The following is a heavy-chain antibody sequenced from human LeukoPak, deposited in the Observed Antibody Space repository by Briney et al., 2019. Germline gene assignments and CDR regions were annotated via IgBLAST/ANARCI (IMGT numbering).Heavy chain of an antibody. CDR3: AKVRWGEGTPVPGNWYFDL. J-gene: IGHJ2*01. V-gene: IGHV4-59*01. CDR2: IYNSGNT. Sequence: SETLSLTCTVSGGSISSYYWSWIRQPPGKGLEWIGYIYNSGNTNYNPSLKSRVTISADTSKNQFSLKLSSVTAADTAVCYCAKVRWGEGTPVPGNWYFDLWGRGTLVTVSS. D-gene: IGHD4-17*01. CDR1: GGSISSYY.